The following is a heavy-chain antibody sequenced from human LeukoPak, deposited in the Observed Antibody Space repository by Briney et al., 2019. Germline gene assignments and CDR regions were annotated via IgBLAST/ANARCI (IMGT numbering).Heavy chain of an antibody. CDR2: IYYSGST. D-gene: IGHD6-13*01. Sequence: CLWIRQPPGKGLEWIGYIYYSGSTYYNPSLKSRVTISVDRSKNQFSLKLSSVTAADTAVYYCARSPGYSSSWYGAFDYWGQGTLVTVSS. CDR3: ARSPGYSSSWYGAFDY. J-gene: IGHJ4*02. V-gene: IGHV4-59*12.